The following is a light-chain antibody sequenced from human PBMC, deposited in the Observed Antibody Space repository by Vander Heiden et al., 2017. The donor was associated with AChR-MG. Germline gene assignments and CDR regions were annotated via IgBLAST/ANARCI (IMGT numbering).Light chain of an antibody. CDR3: QAWDSSTVV. J-gene: IGLJ2*01. V-gene: IGLV3-1*01. CDR2: QDS. CDR1: KLGDKY. Sequence: SYELTQPPSVFVSPGQTANITCSGDKLGDKYACWYQQKPGQSPVLVIYQDSKRPSGIPERFSGSNSGNTATLTISGTQAMDEADYYCQAWDSSTVVFGGGTKLTVL.